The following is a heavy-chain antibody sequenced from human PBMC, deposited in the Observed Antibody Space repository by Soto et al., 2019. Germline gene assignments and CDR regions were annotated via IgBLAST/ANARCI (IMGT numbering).Heavy chain of an antibody. CDR2: ISAYNGNT. J-gene: IGHJ5*02. Sequence: QVQLVQSGGEVKKPGASVKVSCKASGYTFTSYGISWVRQAPGQGLEWMGRISAYNGNTNYAQKLQGRVTMTTDTSRSTAYLEMRRRRSDDKAVYSCARVVGALGHWFDPWGQGTLVTVSS. CDR1: GYTFTSYG. V-gene: IGHV1-18*01. CDR3: ARVVGALGHWFDP. D-gene: IGHD1-26*01.